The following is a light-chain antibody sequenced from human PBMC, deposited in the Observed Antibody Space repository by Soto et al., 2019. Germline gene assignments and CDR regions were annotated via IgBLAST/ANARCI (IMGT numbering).Light chain of an antibody. Sequence: QSVLTQPPSVSGAPGQRVTISCTGSSSNIGAGYDVHWYQQHPGTAPKLLIYGNSNRPSGVPDRFSGSKSGTSASLAITGLQADDEADYCCQSYDSSVTLRVFGTGTKLTVL. V-gene: IGLV1-40*01. CDR1: SSNIGAGYD. CDR2: GNS. CDR3: QSYDSSVTLRV. J-gene: IGLJ1*01.